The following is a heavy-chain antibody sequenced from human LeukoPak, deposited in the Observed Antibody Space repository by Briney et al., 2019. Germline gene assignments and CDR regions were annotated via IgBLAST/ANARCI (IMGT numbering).Heavy chain of an antibody. J-gene: IGHJ4*02. CDR1: GGSISSYY. CDR3: ASGLDSSSWYGLVGALGY. D-gene: IGHD6-13*01. CDR2: IYTSGST. Sequence: SETLSLTCTVSGGSISSYYWSWIRQPAGKGLEWIGRIYTSGSTNYNPSLKSRVTMSVDTSKNQFSLKLSSATAADTAVYYCASGLDSSSWYGLVGALGYWGQGTLVTVSS. V-gene: IGHV4-4*07.